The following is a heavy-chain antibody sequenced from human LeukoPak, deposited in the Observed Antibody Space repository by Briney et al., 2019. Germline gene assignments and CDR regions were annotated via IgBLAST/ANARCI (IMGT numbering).Heavy chain of an antibody. CDR3: ARGFCSSTSCYTPHYYYYYMDV. Sequence: ASVKVSCKTSGFTFTGYNIHWVRQAPGQGLEWMGWINPNSGGTNYAQKFQGRVTMTRDTSISTAYMELSRLRSDDTAVYYCARGFCSSTSCYTPHYYYYYMDVWGKGTTVTVSS. CDR2: INPNSGGT. V-gene: IGHV1-2*02. D-gene: IGHD2-2*02. J-gene: IGHJ6*03. CDR1: GFTFTGYN.